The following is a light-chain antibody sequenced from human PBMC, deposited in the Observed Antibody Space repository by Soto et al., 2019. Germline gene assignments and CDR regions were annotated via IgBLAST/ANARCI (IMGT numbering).Light chain of an antibody. J-gene: IGKJ2*01. CDR3: QQYGSSPYT. Sequence: EIVLTQSPGTLSLSPGERATLSCRASQSISGSYLAWYQQKPGQAPRLLIYGASSRATGIPDRFSGSGSGTDFTLTISRLEPEDFAVYYCQQYGSSPYTFGQGIKLEIK. CDR1: QSISGSY. V-gene: IGKV3-20*01. CDR2: GAS.